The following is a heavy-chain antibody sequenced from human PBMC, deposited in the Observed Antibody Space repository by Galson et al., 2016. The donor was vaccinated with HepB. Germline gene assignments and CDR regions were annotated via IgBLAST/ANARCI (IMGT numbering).Heavy chain of an antibody. Sequence: QSGAEVKKPGESLKISCKGSGYSFTNYWIVWVRQMPGKGLEWMGIICPGDSDTRYSPSFQGQVTISADKSNNTAYLQWRSLKPSDSAMYYCARTTRYCTGASCYSDFDYLGQGTLVTVSS. V-gene: IGHV5-51*03. CDR3: ARTTRYCTGASCYSDFDY. CDR1: GYSFTNYW. J-gene: IGHJ4*02. D-gene: IGHD2-15*01. CDR2: ICPGDSDT.